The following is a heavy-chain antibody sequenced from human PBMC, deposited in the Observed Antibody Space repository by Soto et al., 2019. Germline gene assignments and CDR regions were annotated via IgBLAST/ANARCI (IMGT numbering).Heavy chain of an antibody. V-gene: IGHV1-8*01. J-gene: IGHJ5*02. CDR2: MNPNSGNT. CDR1: GYTSTSYD. Sequence: ASVKVSCKASGYTSTSYDINWVRQATGQGLEWMGWMNPNSGNTGYAQKFQGRVTMTRNTSISTAYMELSSLRSEDTAVYYCARQARRRTSNWFDPWGQGTLVTVSS. CDR3: ARQARRRTSNWFDP.